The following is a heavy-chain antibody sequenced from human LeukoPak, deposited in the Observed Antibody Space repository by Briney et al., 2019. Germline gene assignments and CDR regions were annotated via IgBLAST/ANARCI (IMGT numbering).Heavy chain of an antibody. J-gene: IGHJ4*02. CDR2: ISWDGGST. V-gene: IGHV3-43*02. CDR1: GFTFDDYG. Sequence: GGSLRLSCAASGFTFDDYGMSWVRQAPGKGLEWVSLISWDGGSTYYADSVKGRFTISRDNSKNSLYLQMNSLRTEDTALYYCAKDGRGYSSRDYFDYWSQGTLVTVSS. CDR3: AKDGRGYSSRDYFDY. D-gene: IGHD6-19*01.